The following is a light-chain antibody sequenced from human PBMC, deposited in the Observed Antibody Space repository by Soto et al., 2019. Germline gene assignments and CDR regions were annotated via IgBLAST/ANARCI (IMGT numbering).Light chain of an antibody. V-gene: IGLV2-11*01. CDR2: DVY. CDR3: SSYAGGHIWV. J-gene: IGLJ3*02. Sequence: QSALTQSRSMSGSPGQSVTMSCTGTSSDVSWYQHHPGQAPKLIIYDVYKRPSGVPDRFSGSKSGNTASLTISGLQAEDEADFYCSSYAGGHIWVFGGGTKLTVL. CDR1: SSDV.